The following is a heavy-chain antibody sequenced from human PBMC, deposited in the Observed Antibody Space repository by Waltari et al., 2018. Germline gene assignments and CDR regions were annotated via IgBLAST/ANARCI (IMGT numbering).Heavy chain of an antibody. Sequence: QVQLVESGGGVVQPGRSLRLSCAASEFTFSSYAMHWVRQAPGKGLDWVAVISYKARNIYYVDSVKGRFTISRDNSKKTLYLQMNSLRAEDTAVYYCARDYCDRTNCHGMDVWGQGTTVIVSS. CDR3: ARDYCDRTNCHGMDV. V-gene: IGHV3-30*04. D-gene: IGHD3-22*01. CDR1: EFTFSSYA. CDR2: ISYKARNI. J-gene: IGHJ6*02.